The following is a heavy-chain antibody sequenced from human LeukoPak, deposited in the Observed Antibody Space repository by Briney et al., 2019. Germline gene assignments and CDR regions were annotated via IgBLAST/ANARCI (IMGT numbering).Heavy chain of an antibody. CDR2: IYPGDSDT. CDR1: GYSFTSYW. CDR3: ARSNSGYDYRSAFDL. D-gene: IGHD3-10*01. V-gene: IGHV5-51*01. J-gene: IGHJ4*02. Sequence: GESLKISCQASGYSFTSYWIGWMRQIPGKGLEWMGVIYPGDSDTTYSPSFQGQVIISVDKSISTAYLQWRTLKTSDTAIYYCARSNSGYDYRSAFDLWGQGGLVTVSS.